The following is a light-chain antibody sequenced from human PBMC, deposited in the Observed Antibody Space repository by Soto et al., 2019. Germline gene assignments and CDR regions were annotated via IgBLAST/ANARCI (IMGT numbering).Light chain of an antibody. J-gene: IGKJ1*01. V-gene: IGKV1-39*01. CDR2: AAS. CDR3: QKSYSTTWK. CDR1: QSISTY. Sequence: DIQITHSPSSLSESAVDRVTITCRASQSISTYLNWYQQKPGKAPKLLIYAASSLQSGVPSRFSGSGSETDFTLTISSLQPEDFATYSCQKSYSTTWKFGQGTKVDIK.